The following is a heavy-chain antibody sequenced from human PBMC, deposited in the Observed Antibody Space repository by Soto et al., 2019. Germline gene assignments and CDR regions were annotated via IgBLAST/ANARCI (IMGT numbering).Heavy chain of an antibody. CDR2: ISIDGSST. J-gene: IGHJ4*02. V-gene: IGHV3-74*01. CDR3: ARDRAPGEMATTFDY. Sequence: VQLVESGGGLVQPGGSLRPSWQASGFSLDNYWMHWVRQSPGKGLVWVSRISIDGSSTNYADSVKGRFTISRDNAKKTLYLLMNSLRAEDTAVYYCARDRAPGEMATTFDYWGLGTLVTVSS. CDR1: GFSLDNYW.